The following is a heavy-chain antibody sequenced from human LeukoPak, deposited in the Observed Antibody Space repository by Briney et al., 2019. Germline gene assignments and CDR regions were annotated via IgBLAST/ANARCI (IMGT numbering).Heavy chain of an antibody. CDR2: ISSASSYI. D-gene: IGHD6-19*01. V-gene: IGHV3-21*01. J-gene: IGHJ4*02. CDR1: GFTFNTYT. CDR3: ARGPEVSGLAPFDF. Sequence: GGSLRLSCAASGFTFNTYTMIWVRQAPGKGLEWVSSISSASSYIYYADSMKGRFTISRDNAKNSLNLQMNSLRAEDTAVYYCARGPEVSGLAPFDFWGQGTLVTVSS.